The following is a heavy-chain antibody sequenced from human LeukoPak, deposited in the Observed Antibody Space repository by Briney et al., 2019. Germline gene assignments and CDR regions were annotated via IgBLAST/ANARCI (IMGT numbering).Heavy chain of an antibody. D-gene: IGHD3-10*01. CDR1: GFTFSDYY. CDR2: IGSSGSPI. Sequence: SGGSLRLSCAASGFTFSDYYMTWIRQAPGKGLEWVSYIGSSGSPIYYADSVKGRFTISRDNAESSLYLHMNNLRAEDTAVYYCARDPTGDYWGQGTLVTVSS. CDR3: ARDPTGDY. V-gene: IGHV3-11*01. J-gene: IGHJ4*02.